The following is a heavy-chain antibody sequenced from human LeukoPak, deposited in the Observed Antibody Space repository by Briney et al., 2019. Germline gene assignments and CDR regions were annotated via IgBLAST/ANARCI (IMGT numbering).Heavy chain of an antibody. V-gene: IGHV3-74*01. CDR2: TNSDGNST. Sequence: PGGSLRLSCAASGFTFSSYWMHWVRQPPGKGLVWVSRTNSDGNSTRYADSVKGRFTISRDNAKNTLYLQMNSLRAEDTAVYYCARNHRADYWGQGILVTVSS. CDR1: GFTFSSYW. D-gene: IGHD1-14*01. CDR3: ARNHRADY. J-gene: IGHJ4*02.